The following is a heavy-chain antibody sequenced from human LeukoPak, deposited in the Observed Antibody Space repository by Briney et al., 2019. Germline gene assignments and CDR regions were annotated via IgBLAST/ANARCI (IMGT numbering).Heavy chain of an antibody. J-gene: IGHJ4*02. D-gene: IGHD2-2*01. CDR2: INEDGSEK. CDR1: AFTFSRYW. V-gene: IGHV3-7*03. CDR3: AKDICSSTGCHEFDY. Sequence: WGSLRLSCAASAFTFSRYWTTWVRQAPGKELEGVANINEDGSEKYYLDSVRGRFTISGDNAKNSLYLQMDSLRAEDTALYYCAKDICSSTGCHEFDYWGQGTLVTVSS.